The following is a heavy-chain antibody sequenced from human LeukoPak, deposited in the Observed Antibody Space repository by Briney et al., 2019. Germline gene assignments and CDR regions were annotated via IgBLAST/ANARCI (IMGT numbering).Heavy chain of an antibody. D-gene: IGHD5-18*01. CDR3: AFRTDTAMVTTGWFDP. Sequence: PSETLSLTCAVYGGSFSGYYWSWIRQPPGKGLEWIGEINHSGSTNYNPSLKSRVTISVDTSKNQFSLKLSSVTAADTAVYYCAFRTDTAMVTTGWFDPWGQGTLVTVSS. J-gene: IGHJ5*02. CDR2: INHSGST. V-gene: IGHV4-34*01. CDR1: GGSFSGYY.